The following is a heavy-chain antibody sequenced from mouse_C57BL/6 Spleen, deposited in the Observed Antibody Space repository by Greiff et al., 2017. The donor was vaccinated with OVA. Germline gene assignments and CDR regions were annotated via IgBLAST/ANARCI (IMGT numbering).Heavy chain of an antibody. J-gene: IGHJ4*01. V-gene: IGHV5-17*01. CDR2: ISSGSSTI. Sequence: EVKLVESGGGLVKPGGSLKLSCAASGFTFSDYGMHWVRQAPEKGLEWVAYISSGSSTIYYADTVKGRFTISRDNAKNTLFLQMTSLRSEDTAMYYCARNKRRNYAMDYWGQGTSVTVAS. CDR1: GFTFSDYG. CDR3: ARNKRRNYAMDY.